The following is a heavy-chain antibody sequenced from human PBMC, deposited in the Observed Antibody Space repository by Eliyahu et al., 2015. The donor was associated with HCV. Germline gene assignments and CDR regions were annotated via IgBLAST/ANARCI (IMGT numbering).Heavy chain of an antibody. CDR2: IKSKTDGGTT. CDR3: TTDVRGVIIPAY. V-gene: IGHV3-15*01. D-gene: IGHD3-10*02. J-gene: IGHJ4*02. Sequence: EVQLVESGGGLVKPGGSLRLSCAASGFTFSNAWMSWVRQXPGKGLEWVGRIKSKTDGGTTDYAAPVKGRFTISRDDSKNTLYLQMNSLKTEDTAVYYCTTDVRGVIIPAYWGQGTLVTVSS. CDR1: GFTFSNAW.